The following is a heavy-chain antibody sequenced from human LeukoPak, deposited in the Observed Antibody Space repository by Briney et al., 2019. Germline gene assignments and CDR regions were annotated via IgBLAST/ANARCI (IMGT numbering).Heavy chain of an antibody. J-gene: IGHJ5*02. D-gene: IGHD3-10*01. CDR2: VYHSGST. CDR1: GYSISNGDY. Sequence: KPSETLSVPCAVSGYSISNGDYWGWIRQPPGKGLEWIGSVYHSGSTSYNPSLKSRVTISVDTSKNQFSLKLSSVTAADTAVYYCVRNNTMVRGVARFNLFDPWGQGTLVTVSS. V-gene: IGHV4-38-2*01. CDR3: VRNNTMVRGVARFNLFDP.